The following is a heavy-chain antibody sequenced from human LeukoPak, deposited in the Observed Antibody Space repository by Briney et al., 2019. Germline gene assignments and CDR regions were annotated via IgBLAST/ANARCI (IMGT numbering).Heavy chain of an antibody. CDR3: ARGLYNAPYGFFDY. J-gene: IGHJ4*02. D-gene: IGHD3-10*01. V-gene: IGHV3-21*01. CDR1: GFTFSSYS. Sequence: GGSLRLSCAASGFTFSSYSMNWVRQAPGKGLEWVSSISSSSSYIYYADSVKGRFTISRDNAKNSLYLQMNSLRAEDTAVYYCARGLYNAPYGFFDYWGQGTLVTVSS. CDR2: ISSSSSYI.